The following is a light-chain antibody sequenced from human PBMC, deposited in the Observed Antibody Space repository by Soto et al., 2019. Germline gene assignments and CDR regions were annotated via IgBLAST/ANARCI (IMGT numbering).Light chain of an antibody. CDR3: GSWDSSLSAYV. CDR2: GDD. CDR1: SSNIGSHT. Sequence: QSVLTQPPSTSGTPGQRVAISCSGTSSNIGSHTVNWYQQLPGTAPKLLIYGDDQRPSGIPDRFSGSKSGTSATLGITGFQTGDEADYYCGSWDSSLSAYVFATGTKLTVL. J-gene: IGLJ1*01. V-gene: IGLV1-44*01.